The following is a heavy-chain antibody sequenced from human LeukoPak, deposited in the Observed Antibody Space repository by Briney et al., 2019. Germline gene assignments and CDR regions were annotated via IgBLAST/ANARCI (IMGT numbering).Heavy chain of an antibody. Sequence: PGESLKISCQGSGYNFPIYWIGWVRQMPGQGLEWMGIIYPGDSNTIYGPSFQRQVTISADKSIKTAYLEWSSLKASDTAIYYCARQGAAGKYYYYYMEVWGKGTTVTVSS. CDR2: IYPGDSNT. J-gene: IGHJ6*03. V-gene: IGHV5-51*01. D-gene: IGHD6-13*01. CDR3: ARQGAAGKYYYYYMEV. CDR1: GYNFPIYW.